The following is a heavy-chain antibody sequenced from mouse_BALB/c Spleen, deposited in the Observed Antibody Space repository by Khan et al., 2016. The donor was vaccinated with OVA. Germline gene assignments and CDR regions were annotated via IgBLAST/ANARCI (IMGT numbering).Heavy chain of an antibody. Sequence: QVQLKESGPGILQPSQTLSLTCSFSGFSLSTSGMGVNWIRQPSGKGLEWLALLYWDDDKRYNPSLKSRLTISKDTSRNQVFLKITSVDTADTATYYFARSSGYSYYYAMDYWGQGTSVTVSS. D-gene: IGHD3-1*01. CDR3: ARSSGYSYYYAMDY. V-gene: IGHV8-12*01. CDR1: GFSLSTSGMG. J-gene: IGHJ4*01. CDR2: LYWDDDK.